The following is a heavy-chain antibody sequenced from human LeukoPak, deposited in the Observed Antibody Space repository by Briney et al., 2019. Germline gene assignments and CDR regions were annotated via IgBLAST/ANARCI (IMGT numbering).Heavy chain of an antibody. CDR3: ARRSRLYKHETTGYHDS. CDR1: GDYITTTNYY. D-gene: IGHD3-9*01. V-gene: IGHV4-39*01. J-gene: IGHJ4*02. CDR2: VFYSGPT. Sequence: SETLSLTCNVSGDYITTTNYYWAWIRQPPGKGLEWIASVFYSGPTYYNPSLKSRVTISMDTSRKQISLRLSSVSATDTAIYYCARRSRLYKHETTGYHDSWGQGTRATVSS.